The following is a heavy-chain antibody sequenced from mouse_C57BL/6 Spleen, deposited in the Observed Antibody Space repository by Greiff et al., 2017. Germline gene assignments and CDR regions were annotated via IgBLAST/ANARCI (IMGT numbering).Heavy chain of an antibody. CDR3: ARGTVVATRGYFDV. V-gene: IGHV1-50*01. D-gene: IGHD1-1*01. CDR2: IDPSDSYT. J-gene: IGHJ1*03. Sequence: QVQLQQPGAELVKPGASVKLSCKASGYTFTSYWMQWVKQRPGQGLEWIGEIDPSDSYTNYNQKFKGKATLTVDTSSSTAYMQLSSLTSEDSAVYYCARGTVVATRGYFDVWGTGTTVTVSS. CDR1: GYTFTSYW.